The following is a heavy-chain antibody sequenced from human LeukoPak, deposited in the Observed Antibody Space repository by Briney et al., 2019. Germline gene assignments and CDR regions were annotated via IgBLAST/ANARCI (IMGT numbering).Heavy chain of an antibody. Sequence: SETLSLTCTVSGGSITGSSYSWGWIRQPPGKGLGWIGSIYYSGNTYYNPSLKSRVTISVDTSKKQFSLKLSSVTAADTSMYYCARNKDGYNLDRYFDYWGQGTLVTVSS. CDR2: IYYSGNT. CDR3: ARNKDGYNLDRYFDY. D-gene: IGHD5-24*01. V-gene: IGHV4-39*01. CDR1: GGSITGSSYS. J-gene: IGHJ4*02.